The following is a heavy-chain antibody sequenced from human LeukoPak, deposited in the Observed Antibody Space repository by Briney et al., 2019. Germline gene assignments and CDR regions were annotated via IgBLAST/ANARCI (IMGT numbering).Heavy chain of an antibody. CDR3: AREDYGGLDY. CDR2: ISYDGSNK. J-gene: IGHJ4*02. V-gene: IGHV3-30*04. CDR1: GFTFSSYA. D-gene: IGHD4-23*01. Sequence: PGRSLRLSCAASGFTFSSYAMHWVRQAPGKGLEWVAVISYDGSNKYYADSVKGRFTISRDNSKNTLYLHMNSLRAEDTAVYYCAREDYGGLDYWGQGTLVTVSS.